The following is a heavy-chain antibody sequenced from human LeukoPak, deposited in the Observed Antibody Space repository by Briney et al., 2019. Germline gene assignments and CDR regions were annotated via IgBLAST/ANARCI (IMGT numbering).Heavy chain of an antibody. CDR3: ARDRDNNYYDY. J-gene: IGHJ4*02. V-gene: IGHV3-23*01. Sequence: GGSLRLSCAASGFTFSSYAMSWVRQAPGKGLEWVSAISGSGGSTYYADSVKGRFTISRDDSKNTLYLQMNTLRAEDTAVYYCARDRDNNYYDYWGQGTLVTVSS. CDR2: ISGSGGST. D-gene: IGHD5-24*01. CDR1: GFTFSSYA.